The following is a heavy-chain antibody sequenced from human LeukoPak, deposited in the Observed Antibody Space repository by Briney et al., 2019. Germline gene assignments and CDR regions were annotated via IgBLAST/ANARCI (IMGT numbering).Heavy chain of an antibody. CDR1: GFALSSYA. J-gene: IGHJ5*02. V-gene: IGHV3-30*04. CDR2: ISYDGSNK. D-gene: IGHD3-9*01. CDR3: ARVSYYDILAGPIRFYP. Sequence: GGSLRLSCAASGFALSSYATHWVRQAPGKGLEWVAVISYDGSNKYYADSVKGRFTISRDNSKNTLYLQMNSLRAEDTAVYYCARVSYYDILAGPIRFYPWGQGTLVTVSS.